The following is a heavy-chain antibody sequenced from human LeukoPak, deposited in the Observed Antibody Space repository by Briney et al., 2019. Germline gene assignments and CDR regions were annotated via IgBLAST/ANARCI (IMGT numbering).Heavy chain of an antibody. CDR2: IYPADSDI. V-gene: IGHV5-51*01. D-gene: IGHD1-26*01. Sequence: GESLKISCKGSGYRFTSYWIGWVRQIPGKGLEWMAIIYPADSDIRYSPSFQGQVTISADKSISTAYLQWSSLKASDTAMYYCARSGGSYFYYWGQGTLVTVSS. CDR1: GYRFTSYW. J-gene: IGHJ4*02. CDR3: ARSGGSYFYY.